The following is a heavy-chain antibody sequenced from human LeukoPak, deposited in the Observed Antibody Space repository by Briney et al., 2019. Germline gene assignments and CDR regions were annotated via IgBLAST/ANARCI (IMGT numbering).Heavy chain of an antibody. Sequence: PGGSLRLSCAASGFTFSSYAMHWVRQAPGKGLEWVAVISYDGSNKYYADSVKGRFTISRDNSKNTLYLQMNSLRAEDTAVYYCARGRWSGPGYFDYWGQGTLVTVSS. J-gene: IGHJ4*02. CDR1: GFTFSSYA. CDR3: ARGRWSGPGYFDY. V-gene: IGHV3-30*04. CDR2: ISYDGSNK. D-gene: IGHD3-3*01.